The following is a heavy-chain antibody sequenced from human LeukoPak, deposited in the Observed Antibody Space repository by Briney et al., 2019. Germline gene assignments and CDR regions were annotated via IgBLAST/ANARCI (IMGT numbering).Heavy chain of an antibody. CDR1: GYTFTSYA. V-gene: IGHV1-3*01. J-gene: IGHJ3*02. D-gene: IGHD3-22*01. Sequence: ASVKVSCKASGYTFTSYAMHWVRQAPGQRLEWMGWINAGNGNTKYSQKFQGRVTITRDTSASTAYMELSSLRSEDTAVYYCARSSGYYFDAFDIWGQGTMVTVSS. CDR2: INAGNGNT. CDR3: ARSSGYYFDAFDI.